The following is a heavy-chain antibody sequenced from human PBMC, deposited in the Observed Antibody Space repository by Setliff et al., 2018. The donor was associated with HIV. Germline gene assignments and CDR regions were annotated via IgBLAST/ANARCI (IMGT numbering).Heavy chain of an antibody. CDR2: IIPILNVA. J-gene: IGHJ3*02. Sequence: SVKVSCKASRGTFTTYAFSWVRQAPGQGLEWMGGIIPILNVAKYPQKFHGRVTITADKSTSTVYMELSNLRSEDTAMYYCARVLKGYSSSYEAFDIWGQGTKVTVS. D-gene: IGHD6-13*01. V-gene: IGHV1-69*10. CDR3: ARVLKGYSSSYEAFDI. CDR1: RGTFTTYA.